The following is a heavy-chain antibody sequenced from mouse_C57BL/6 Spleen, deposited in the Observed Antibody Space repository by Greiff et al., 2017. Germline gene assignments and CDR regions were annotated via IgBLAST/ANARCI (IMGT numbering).Heavy chain of an antibody. CDR3: ATEGWDGGYFDY. CDR2: IDPNSGGT. V-gene: IGHV1-72*01. Sequence: QVQLQQPGAELVKPWASVKLSCKASGYTFTSDWLHWVKQRPGRGLEWIGRIDPNSGGTKYNEKFKSKATLTVDKPSSTAYMQLSSLTSEDSAIYYCATEGWDGGYFDYWGQGTTLTVSS. CDR1: GYTFTSDW. D-gene: IGHD4-1*01. J-gene: IGHJ2*01.